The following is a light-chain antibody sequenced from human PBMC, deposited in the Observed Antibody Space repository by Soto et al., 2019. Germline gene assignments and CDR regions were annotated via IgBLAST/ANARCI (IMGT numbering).Light chain of an antibody. CDR3: SSYTNSGTVL. V-gene: IGLV2-14*01. CDR2: NVR. Sequence: QSVLTQPASVSGSPGQSITISCTGTSSGVGGYDYVSWYQQYAGKAPKLTIYNVRNRPSGVSNRFSGSKSGNTASLTISGLQPEDEADYFCSSYTNSGTVLFGGGTKLTVL. J-gene: IGLJ2*01. CDR1: SSGVGGYDY.